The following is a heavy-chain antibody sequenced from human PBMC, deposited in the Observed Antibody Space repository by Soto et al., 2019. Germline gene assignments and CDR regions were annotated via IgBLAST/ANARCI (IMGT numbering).Heavy chain of an antibody. CDR2: LYFSGGT. CDR3: AVKANSDYGPWIGIFDF. V-gene: IGHV4-31*03. Sequence: QVHILESGPGLVKASQTLSLTCSVSGGSIGNDVYYWGWIRQFPGKGLEWIGYLYFSGGTYYKPSLKSRTTISRDSSKNQFSLEVASVTAADTAVYFCAVKANSDYGPWIGIFDFWGQGVLVTVSS. D-gene: IGHD4-17*01. CDR1: GGSIGNDVYY. J-gene: IGHJ4*02.